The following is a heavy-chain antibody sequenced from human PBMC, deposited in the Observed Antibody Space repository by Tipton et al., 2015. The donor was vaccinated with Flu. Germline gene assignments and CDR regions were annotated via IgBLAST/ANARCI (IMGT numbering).Heavy chain of an antibody. CDR3: ARDPFLGTGDAFDV. Sequence: SLRLSCAVSGFTLRDHWMTWVRQAQGRGLEWVSYISPDGSEKNYLDSVRGRFSVSRDNGGNTVYLQMNSLRVEDTAVYYCARDPFLGTGDAFDVWGRGTMVTVSS. V-gene: IGHV3-7*01. CDR2: ISPDGSEK. CDR1: GFTLRDHW. D-gene: IGHD2/OR15-2a*01. J-gene: IGHJ3*01.